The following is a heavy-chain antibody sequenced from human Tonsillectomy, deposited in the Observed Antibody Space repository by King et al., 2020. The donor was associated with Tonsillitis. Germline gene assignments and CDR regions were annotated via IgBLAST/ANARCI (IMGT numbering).Heavy chain of an antibody. CDR1: GFTFSTYW. Sequence: VQLVESGGDLVQPGGSLRLSCAASGFTFSTYWMHWVRQAPGEGLVWVALINIVGSGTSYADSVKGRFTISRDNAKNTLYLQMNSLRAEDTAVYYCTRDHVGDLDYWGRGTLVTVSS. CDR3: TRDHVGDLDY. J-gene: IGHJ4*02. V-gene: IGHV3-74*01. CDR2: INIVGSGT. D-gene: IGHD3-10*01.